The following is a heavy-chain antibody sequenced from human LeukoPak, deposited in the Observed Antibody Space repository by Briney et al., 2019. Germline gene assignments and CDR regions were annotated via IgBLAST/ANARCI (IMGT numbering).Heavy chain of an antibody. CDR3: ARDLFYGSGTYSDVFDI. CDR1: GYTFISYG. J-gene: IGHJ3*02. D-gene: IGHD3-10*01. Sequence: ASVKVSCKASGYTFISYGISWVRQAPGQGLEWMGWISGYNGNTYYAQNLQGRVTMTTDTSMSTVYMELRSLRTDDTAVYYCARDLFYGSGTYSDVFDIWGQGTMVTVSS. CDR2: ISGYNGNT. V-gene: IGHV1-18*01.